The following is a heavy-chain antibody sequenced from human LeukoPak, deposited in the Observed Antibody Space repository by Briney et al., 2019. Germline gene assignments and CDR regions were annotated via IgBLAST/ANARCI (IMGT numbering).Heavy chain of an antibody. J-gene: IGHJ4*02. CDR2: ISYDGSNK. CDR1: GFTFTSYG. Sequence: GGSLRLSCEASGFTFTSYGIHWVRQAPGKGLEWVAVISYDGSNKYYADSVKGRFAISRDNSKNTVYLQMNSLRAEDTAAYYCARNYASGTYDFGYWGQGALVTVSS. CDR3: ARNYASGTYDFGY. D-gene: IGHD3-10*01. V-gene: IGHV3-30*19.